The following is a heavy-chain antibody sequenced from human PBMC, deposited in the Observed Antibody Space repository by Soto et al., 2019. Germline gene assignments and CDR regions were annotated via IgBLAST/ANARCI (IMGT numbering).Heavy chain of an antibody. V-gene: IGHV4-38-2*01. Sequence: SETLSLTCAVSGYSISSGYYWDWIRQPPGKGLEWIGSIYHSGSTYYNPSLKSRVTISVDTSKNQFSLKLSSVTAADTAVYYCARLCSITSCLLSRIDPWGQGTLVTVSS. J-gene: IGHJ5*02. CDR2: IYHSGST. D-gene: IGHD2-2*01. CDR3: ARLCSITSCLLSRIDP. CDR1: GYSISSGYY.